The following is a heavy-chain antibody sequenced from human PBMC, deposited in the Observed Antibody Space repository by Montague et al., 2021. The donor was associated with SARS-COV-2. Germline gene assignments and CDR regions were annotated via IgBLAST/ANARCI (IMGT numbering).Heavy chain of an antibody. CDR1: GFNFISYD. CDR3: ARDYTNFDAFDI. J-gene: IGHJ3*02. Sequence: SLRLSCAASGFNFISYDMNWVRQAPGKGLEWVSSISSSSTYIHYADSVKGRVTISRDNAKNLVFLQMNILRAEDTAVYYCARDYTNFDAFDIWGQGTTVTVSA. CDR2: ISSSSTYI. D-gene: IGHD2-8*01. V-gene: IGHV3-21*01.